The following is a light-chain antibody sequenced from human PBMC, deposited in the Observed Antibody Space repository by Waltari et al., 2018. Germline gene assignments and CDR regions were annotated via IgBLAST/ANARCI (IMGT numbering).Light chain of an antibody. Sequence: DIVMTQSPDSLAVSLGERAAIKCKSSQSVLYNSNNKNYLAWYQQKSGQPPKFLIYWASTRESGVPDRFSGSGSGTDFTLTISSLQAEDVAVYYCQQSYTTPGTCGQGTKVEIK. CDR3: QQSYTTPGT. V-gene: IGKV4-1*01. J-gene: IGKJ1*01. CDR1: QSVLYNSNNKNY. CDR2: WAS.